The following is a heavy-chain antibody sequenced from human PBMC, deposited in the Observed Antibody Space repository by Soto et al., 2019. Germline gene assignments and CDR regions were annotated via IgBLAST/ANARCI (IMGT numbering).Heavy chain of an antibody. J-gene: IGHJ3*02. V-gene: IGHV3-23*01. CDR3: AKDVLGYSYPYDAFDI. D-gene: IGHD5-18*01. CDR2: ISGSGGST. CDR1: GFTFSSYA. Sequence: GGSLRLSCPASGFTFSSYAMSWVRQAPGKGLEWVSAISGSGGSTYYADSVKGRFTISRDNSKNTLYLQMNSLRAEDTAVYYCAKDVLGYSYPYDAFDIWGQGTMVTVSS.